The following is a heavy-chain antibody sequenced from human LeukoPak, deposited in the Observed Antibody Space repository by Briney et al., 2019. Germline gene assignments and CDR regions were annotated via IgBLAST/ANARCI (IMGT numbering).Heavy chain of an antibody. J-gene: IGHJ5*02. D-gene: IGHD6-19*01. CDR1: GFTFSSYA. V-gene: IGHV3-30*04. CDR2: ISYDGSNK. Sequence: GSLRLSCAASGFTFSSYAMHWVRQAPGKGLEWVAVISYDGSNKYYADSVKGRFTISRDNSKNTLYLQMNSLRAEDTAVYYCAKDTSSGWPNWFDPWGQGTLVTVSS. CDR3: AKDTSSGWPNWFDP.